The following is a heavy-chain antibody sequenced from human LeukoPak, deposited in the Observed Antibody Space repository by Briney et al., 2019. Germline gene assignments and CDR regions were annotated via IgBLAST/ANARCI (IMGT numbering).Heavy chain of an antibody. V-gene: IGHV3-21*01. D-gene: IGHD5-18*01. CDR3: ARADVDTAMVTGFYYYYMDV. J-gene: IGHJ6*03. Sequence: PGGSLRLSCAASGFTFSNSAMSWVRQAPGKGREWVSSISSSSSYIYYADSVKGRFTISRDNAKNSLYLQMNSLRAEDTAVYYCARADVDTAMVTGFYYYYMDVWGKGTTVTVSS. CDR2: ISSSSSYI. CDR1: GFTFSNSA.